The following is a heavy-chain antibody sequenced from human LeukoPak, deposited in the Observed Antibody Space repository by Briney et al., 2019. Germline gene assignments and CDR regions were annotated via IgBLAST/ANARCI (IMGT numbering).Heavy chain of an antibody. V-gene: IGHV4-59*01. D-gene: IGHD5-18*01. Sequence: PSETLSLTCCVSCASTSSSYWICIRQPPGKGLEWIGYIYYSGSTNYNPSLKSRVTISIDTSKNQFSLNLSSVTAADTAVYYCARGASGYRYGWGQGTLVTVSS. CDR1: CASTSSSY. CDR2: IYYSGST. J-gene: IGHJ4*02. CDR3: ARGASGYRYG.